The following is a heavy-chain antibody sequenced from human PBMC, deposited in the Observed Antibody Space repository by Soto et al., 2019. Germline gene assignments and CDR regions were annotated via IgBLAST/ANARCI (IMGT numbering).Heavy chain of an antibody. CDR1: GFTFSDYY. Sequence: PGGSLRLSCAASGFTFSDYYMSWIRQAPGKGLEWVSYISSSSSYTNYADSVKGRFTISRDNAKNSLYLQMNSLRAEDTAVYYCASVFEYYDSSGYYYYFDYWGQGTLVTVSS. CDR3: ASVFEYYDSSGYYYYFDY. J-gene: IGHJ4*02. CDR2: ISSSSSYT. D-gene: IGHD3-22*01. V-gene: IGHV3-11*06.